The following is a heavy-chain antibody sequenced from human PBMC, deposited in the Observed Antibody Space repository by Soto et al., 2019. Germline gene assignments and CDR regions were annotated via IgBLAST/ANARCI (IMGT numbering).Heavy chain of an antibody. V-gene: IGHV3-48*03. CDR3: ARGRYSSAGFEY. D-gene: IGHD6-19*01. Sequence: EVQLVESGGGLVQPGGSLRLFCAASGFTFSSYEMNWVRQAPGKGLEWGSYISSSGSTIYYADPVKGRFTISRDNANNSLSLQMTIMSAEETAVYYCARGRYSSAGFEYWGQGGLVTDSS. CDR1: GFTFSSYE. CDR2: ISSSGSTI. J-gene: IGHJ4*02.